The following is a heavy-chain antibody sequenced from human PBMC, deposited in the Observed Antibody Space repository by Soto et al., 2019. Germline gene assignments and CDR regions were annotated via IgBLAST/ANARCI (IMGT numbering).Heavy chain of an antibody. J-gene: IGHJ4*02. CDR2: IYYSGST. CDR1: CGSISSGDYY. CDR3: ARGSLRGDYRG. V-gene: IGHV4-30-4*01. D-gene: IGHD4-17*01. Sequence: SETLSLTCTVSCGSISSGDYYWSWIRQPPGKGLEWIGYIYYSGSTYYNPSLKSRVTISVDTSKNQFSLKLSSVTAADSAVYYCARGSLRGDYRGWGQGTLVTVSS.